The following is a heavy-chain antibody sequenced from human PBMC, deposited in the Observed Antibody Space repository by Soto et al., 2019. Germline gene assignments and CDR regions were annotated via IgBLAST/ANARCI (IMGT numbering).Heavy chain of an antibody. V-gene: IGHV4-31*03. J-gene: IGHJ1*01. CDR3: ATWYGYDSSGYDPEYFRH. Sequence: QVQLQESGPGLVKPSQTLSLTCTVSGGSISSGGYYWSWIRQHPGKGLEWIGYIYYSGSTYYNPPLKSRVTVSVDTVKDQSSLRLSSVTAADTAVYYCATWYGYDSSGYDPEYFRHWGQGTLVVVSS. CDR1: GGSISSGGYY. CDR2: IYYSGST. D-gene: IGHD3-22*01.